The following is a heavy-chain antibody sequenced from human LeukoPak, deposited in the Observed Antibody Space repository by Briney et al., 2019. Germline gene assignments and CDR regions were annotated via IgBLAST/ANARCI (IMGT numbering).Heavy chain of an antibody. CDR3: ARYGSGAIAGYFQH. CDR1: GFTFSDYY. V-gene: IGHV3-11*01. J-gene: IGHJ1*01. Sequence: GGSLRLSCAASGFTFSDYYMSWIRQAPGKGLEWVSYIRSSGGTMCYADSAKGRFTISRDNAKNSLYLQMNSLRAEDTAVYYCARYGSGAIAGYFQHWGQGTLVTVSS. CDR2: IRSSGGTM. D-gene: IGHD2-15*01.